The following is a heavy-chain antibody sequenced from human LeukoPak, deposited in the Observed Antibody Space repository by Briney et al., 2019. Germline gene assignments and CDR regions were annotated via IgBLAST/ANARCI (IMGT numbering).Heavy chain of an antibody. CDR1: GGTFKNYA. D-gene: IGHD3-16*01. J-gene: IGHJ6*03. CDR3: ARSPRGAYYHYSMDV. CDR2: IIPIFGTA. V-gene: IGHV1-69*13. Sequence: WASVNLSCKASGGTFKNYAFTWVRQAPRQGLERMGGIIPIFGTADYAQRMQGRVTITADEVRSTVYMDLSSLRSEDTAVYYCARSPRGAYYHYSMDVWGKGTPVTVSS.